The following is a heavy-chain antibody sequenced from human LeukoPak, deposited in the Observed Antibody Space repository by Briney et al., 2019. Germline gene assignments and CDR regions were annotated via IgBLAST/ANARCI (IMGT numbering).Heavy chain of an antibody. V-gene: IGHV3-30*04. CDR3: ARGARKGDDYGGFFDY. D-gene: IGHD4-23*01. CDR2: ISYDGSYK. Sequence: GGSLRLSCAASGFTFSNYAIHWVRQAPGKGLEWVAVISYDGSYKSYADPVKGRFTISRDNSKNTLYLQMNILRTEDTAVYYCARGARKGDDYGGFFDYWGQGTLVTVSS. J-gene: IGHJ4*02. CDR1: GFTFSNYA.